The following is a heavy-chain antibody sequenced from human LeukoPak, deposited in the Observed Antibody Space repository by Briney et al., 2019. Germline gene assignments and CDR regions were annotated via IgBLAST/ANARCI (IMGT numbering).Heavy chain of an antibody. V-gene: IGHV3-11*01. Sequence: PGGSLRLSCAASGFTFSDYYMSWIRQAPGKGLEWVSYISGRGSTISYADSVKGRFTISRDNTKKSLYLQMNSLRAEDTAVYYCAREADGRDLDSLGQGTLVTVSS. CDR3: AREADGRDLDS. CDR2: ISGRGSTI. D-gene: IGHD5-24*01. J-gene: IGHJ4*02. CDR1: GFTFSDYY.